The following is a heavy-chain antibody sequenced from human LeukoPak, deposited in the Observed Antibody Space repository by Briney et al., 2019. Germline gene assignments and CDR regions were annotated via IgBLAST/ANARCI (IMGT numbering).Heavy chain of an antibody. CDR3: ARGSSNDYGESPVDY. CDR1: GYTFTSYD. V-gene: IGHV1-8*01. J-gene: IGHJ4*02. D-gene: IGHD4-17*01. CDR2: MNPNSGNT. Sequence: ASVNVSCKASGYTFTSYDINWVRQATGQGLEWMGWMNPNSGNTGYAQKFQGRVTMTRNTHISTAYMELSSLRYEDTAVYYCARGSSNDYGESPVDYWGQGTLVTVSS.